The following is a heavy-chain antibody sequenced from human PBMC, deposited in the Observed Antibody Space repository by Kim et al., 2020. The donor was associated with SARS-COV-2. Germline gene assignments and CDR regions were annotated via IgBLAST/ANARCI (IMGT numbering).Heavy chain of an antibody. D-gene: IGHD3-9*01. CDR3: AIVPTYYNILGGSPFDY. CDR1: GLIFSSYT. CDR2: IRASGYDT. J-gene: IGHJ4*02. Sequence: GGSLRLSCAASGLIFSSYTISWVRQAPGKGLEWVSSIRASGYDTFYADSVKGRFTISRDNSKNTLYLQMNSLRVEDTAVYYCAIVPTYYNILGGSPFDYWGQGTLVTVSS. V-gene: IGHV3-23*01.